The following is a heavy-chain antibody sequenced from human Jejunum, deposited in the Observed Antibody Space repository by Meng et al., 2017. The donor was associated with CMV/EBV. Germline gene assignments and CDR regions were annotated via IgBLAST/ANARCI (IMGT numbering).Heavy chain of an antibody. D-gene: IGHD2-8*02. J-gene: IGHJ5*02. Sequence: GFLFSNYGMTWVRQAPGQGLEWVANIKQDGSAQYYVDSVKGRFTISRDNAKNSLYLQMNSLRVDDTGVYYCARRPALEYWDWFDPWGQGTLVTVSS. CDR2: IKQDGSAQ. CDR3: ARRPALEYWDWFDP. V-gene: IGHV3-7*01. CDR1: GFLFSNYG.